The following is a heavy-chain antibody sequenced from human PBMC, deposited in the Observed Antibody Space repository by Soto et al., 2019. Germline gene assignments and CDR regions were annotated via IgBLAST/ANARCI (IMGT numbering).Heavy chain of an antibody. CDR2: INPNSGGT. V-gene: IGHV1-2*04. CDR3: AREGVGGYDLQAAFDI. CDR1: GYTFTGYY. J-gene: IGHJ3*02. Sequence: ASVKVSCKASGYTFTGYYMHWVRQAPGQGLEWMGWINPNSGGTSYAQKFQGWVTMTRDTSISTAYMELSRLRSDDTAVYYCAREGVGGYDLQAAFDIWGQGTMVTVSS. D-gene: IGHD5-12*01.